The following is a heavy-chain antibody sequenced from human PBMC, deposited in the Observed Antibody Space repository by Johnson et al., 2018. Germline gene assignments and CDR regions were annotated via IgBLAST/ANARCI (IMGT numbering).Heavy chain of an antibody. V-gene: IGHV3-7*03. CDR1: GFTFSTYW. D-gene: IGHD3-10*01. J-gene: IGHJ6*02. CDR2: IKQDGSEK. Sequence: VQLVESGGGLVQPGGSLRLSCAASGFTFSTYWMSWVRQAPGKGLEWVANIKQDGSEKYYVDPVKGRFTISRDNSKNTLYVQMNSRRAEDTAVYYCAKNPPFGGVWGQGTTVTVSS. CDR3: AKNPPFGGV.